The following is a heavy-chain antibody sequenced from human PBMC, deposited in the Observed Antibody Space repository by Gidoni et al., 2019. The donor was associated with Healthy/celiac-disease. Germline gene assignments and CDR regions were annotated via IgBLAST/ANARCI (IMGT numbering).Heavy chain of an antibody. V-gene: IGHV3-11*06. CDR1: GFTFSAYY. CDR2: ISSSSSYT. J-gene: IGHJ4*02. Sequence: QVQLVESGGGLVKPGGSLRLSCAASGFTFSAYYMSWIRQAPGKGLEWVSYISSSSSYTNYADSVKGRFTISRDNAKNSLYLQMNSLRAEDTAVYYCARAGEGRIAVAGILLDYWGQGTLVTVSS. CDR3: ARAGEGRIAVAGILLDY. D-gene: IGHD6-19*01.